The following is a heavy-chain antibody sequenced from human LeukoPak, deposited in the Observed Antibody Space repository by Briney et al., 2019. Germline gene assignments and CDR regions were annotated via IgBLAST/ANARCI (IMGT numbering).Heavy chain of an antibody. D-gene: IGHD3-10*01. Sequence: SETLSLACTVSGGSISSYYWSWIRQPPGKGLEWIGYIYYTGSTNYNPSLKSRVTISIDTSNNQFSLRLSSVTAADTAVYYCARGIIWFDPWGQGTLVTVSS. CDR1: GGSISSYY. CDR3: ARGIIWFDP. CDR2: IYYTGST. J-gene: IGHJ5*02. V-gene: IGHV4-59*01.